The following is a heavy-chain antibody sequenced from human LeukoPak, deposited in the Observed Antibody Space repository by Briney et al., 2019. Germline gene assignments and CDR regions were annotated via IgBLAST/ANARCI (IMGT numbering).Heavy chain of an antibody. Sequence: KTGRSLRLSCAASGFTFSRFGMHWVRQAPGKGLEWVSSISSSSSYIYYADSVKGRFAISRDNAKNSLYLQMNSLRAEDTAVYYCARDRDSSGSPTFDYWGQGTLVTVSS. CDR3: ARDRDSSGSPTFDY. J-gene: IGHJ4*02. CDR1: GFTFSRFG. D-gene: IGHD3-22*01. CDR2: ISSSSSYI. V-gene: IGHV3-21*01.